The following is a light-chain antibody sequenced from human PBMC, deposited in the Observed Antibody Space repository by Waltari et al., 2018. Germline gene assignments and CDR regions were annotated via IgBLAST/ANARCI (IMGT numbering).Light chain of an antibody. Sequence: QSALTQPASVSGSPGQSITISCTGTSSDVGGYIFASWYQVHPGKFPKLIIYEVNMRPAGVSNRFSGSKSGNTASLTISGLQAEDEADFYCSSYASSGTLVFGSGTKVTVL. CDR1: SSDVGGYIF. J-gene: IGLJ1*01. V-gene: IGLV2-14*01. CDR3: SSYASSGTLV. CDR2: EVN.